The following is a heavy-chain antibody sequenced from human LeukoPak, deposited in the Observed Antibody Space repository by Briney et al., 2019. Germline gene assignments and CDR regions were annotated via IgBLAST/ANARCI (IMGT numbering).Heavy chain of an antibody. J-gene: IGHJ4*02. CDR2: ISYDGSNK. V-gene: IGHV3-30*03. Sequence: GGSLRLSCAASGFTFSSYGMHWVRQAPGKGLEWVAVISYDGSNKYYADSVKGRFTISRDNSKNTLYLQMNSLRAEDTAVYYCAQQSGDYWGQGTLVTVSS. D-gene: IGHD6-13*01. CDR1: GFTFSSYG. CDR3: AQQSGDY.